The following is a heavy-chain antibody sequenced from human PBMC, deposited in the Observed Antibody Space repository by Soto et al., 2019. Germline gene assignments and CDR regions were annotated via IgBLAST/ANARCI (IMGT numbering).Heavy chain of an antibody. D-gene: IGHD1-1*01. Sequence: QVQLQESGPGLVKPSQTLSLTCTVSGAYVNTGGYYWSWVRQYPGKGLEWIGYIYHSGDTYYNPSLKSRLTISVDTSKNHFSLSLSSVTVADTAVYYCARGSGNERLDYWGQGTLVIVSS. CDR2: IYHSGDT. CDR3: ARGSGNERLDY. J-gene: IGHJ4*02. V-gene: IGHV4-31*03. CDR1: GAYVNTGGYY.